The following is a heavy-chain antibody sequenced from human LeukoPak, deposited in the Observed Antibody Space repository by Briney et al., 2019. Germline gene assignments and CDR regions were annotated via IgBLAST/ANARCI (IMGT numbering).Heavy chain of an antibody. Sequence: GGSLRLSCEDSGFSFRTYWMSWVRQAPGKGLEWVSYISSSSSTIYYADSVKGRFTISRDNAKNSLYLQMNSLRAEDTAVYYCAKSYSWRDHAFDIWGQGTMVTVSS. CDR1: GFSFRTYW. CDR3: AKSYSWRDHAFDI. D-gene: IGHD1-26*01. J-gene: IGHJ3*02. V-gene: IGHV3-48*01. CDR2: ISSSSSTI.